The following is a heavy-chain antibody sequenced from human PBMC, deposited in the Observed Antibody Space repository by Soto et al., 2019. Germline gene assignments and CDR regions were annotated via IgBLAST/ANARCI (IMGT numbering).Heavy chain of an antibody. CDR1: GFTFSNCA. CDR3: AKAIEGAWAANDY. V-gene: IGHV3-23*01. Sequence: EVQLLESGGGVVQPGGSLRLSCAASGFTFSNCAMKWVRQAPGKGLEWVSDISRAGSNISYADSVKGRFTISRDNSKHTLYLQMNSLRADGTAVYYCAKAIEGAWAANDYWGQGTLVTVSS. D-gene: IGHD1-26*01. J-gene: IGHJ4*02. CDR2: ISRAGSNI.